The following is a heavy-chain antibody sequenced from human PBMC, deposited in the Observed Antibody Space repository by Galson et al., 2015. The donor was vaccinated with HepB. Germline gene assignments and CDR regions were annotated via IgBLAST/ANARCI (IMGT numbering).Heavy chain of an antibody. D-gene: IGHD3-22*01. CDR3: ARDQERTMTPRSGAFDI. V-gene: IGHV1-3*01. CDR1: GYTFTSYA. CDR2: INAGNGNT. J-gene: IGHJ3*02. Sequence: SVKVSCKASGYTFTSYAMHWVRQAPGQRLEWMGWINAGNGNTKYSQKFQGRVTITRDTSASTAYMELSSLRSEDTAVYYCARDQERTMTPRSGAFDIWGQGTMVTVSS.